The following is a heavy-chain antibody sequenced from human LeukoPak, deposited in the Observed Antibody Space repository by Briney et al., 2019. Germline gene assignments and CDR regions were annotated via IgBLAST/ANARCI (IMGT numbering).Heavy chain of an antibody. J-gene: IGHJ4*02. V-gene: IGHV3-23*01. D-gene: IGHD3-3*01. CDR1: GFTSSSVA. CDR3: AKIPVGFWNYYYFNEGDY. CDR2: ISGSGGST. Sequence: HSGGSLRLSCAVSGFTSSSVAISWVRQAPGKGLEWVSGISGSGGSTYYADSVKGRCTISRDYFNSTEYLQMTSLRAEDTAVYYCAKIPVGFWNYYYFNEGDYWGQGTLVTVSS.